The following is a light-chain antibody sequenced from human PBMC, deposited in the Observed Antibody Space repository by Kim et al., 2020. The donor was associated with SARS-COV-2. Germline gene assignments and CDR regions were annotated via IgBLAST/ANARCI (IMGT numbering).Light chain of an antibody. CDR3: QQYNDWPPIT. Sequence: SSGERATLSGRASQSVGSNLAWYQQEPGQAPRLLIYGASSRATGIPARFSGSGSGTEFTLTFSILQSEDFAVYYWQQYNDWPPITFGQGTRLEIK. J-gene: IGKJ5*01. CDR1: QSVGSN. CDR2: GAS. V-gene: IGKV3D-15*03.